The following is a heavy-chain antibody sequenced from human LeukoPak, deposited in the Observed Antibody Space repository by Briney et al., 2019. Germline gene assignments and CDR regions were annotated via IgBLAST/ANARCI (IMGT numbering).Heavy chain of an antibody. CDR1: GYSFTMYG. D-gene: IGHD5-12*01. CDR2: INAYNGDT. Sequence: ASVRVSCKASGYSFTMYGISWVRRAPGQGLGWMGWINAYNGDTHFAQKFQGRVSMTTDTSTSTAYMEVRSLTSDDTAVYYCARWGLVAPGTYYYYYMDVWGKGTTVTVSS. V-gene: IGHV1-18*01. CDR3: ARWGLVAPGTYYYYYMDV. J-gene: IGHJ6*03.